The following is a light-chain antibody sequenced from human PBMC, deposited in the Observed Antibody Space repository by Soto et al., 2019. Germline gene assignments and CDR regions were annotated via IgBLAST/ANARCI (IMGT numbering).Light chain of an antibody. J-gene: IGKJ4*01. V-gene: IGKV3-11*01. CDR3: QQRSNWFLT. Sequence: EIVLTQSRATLSLSPGERATHACRASQSVNSYLAWYQQKPGQAPRLLIYDASNRATGIPARFSGSGSGTDFTLTISSLEPEDFAVYYCQQRSNWFLTFGGGTKVEIK. CDR1: QSVNSY. CDR2: DAS.